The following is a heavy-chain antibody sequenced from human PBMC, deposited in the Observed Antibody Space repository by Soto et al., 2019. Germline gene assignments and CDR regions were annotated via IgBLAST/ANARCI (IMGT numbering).Heavy chain of an antibody. V-gene: IGHV4-39*01. D-gene: IGHD3-9*01. J-gene: IGHJ4*02. CDR3: ARRTRYYDILTDYYSFHY. Sequence: SETLSLTCTVSGGSISSSSYYWGWIRQPPGKGLEWIGSIYYSGSTYYNPSLKSRVTISVDTSKNQFSLKLSSVTAADTAVYYCARRTRYYDILTDYYSFHYWGQRTVVT. CDR2: IYYSGST. CDR1: GGSISSSSYY.